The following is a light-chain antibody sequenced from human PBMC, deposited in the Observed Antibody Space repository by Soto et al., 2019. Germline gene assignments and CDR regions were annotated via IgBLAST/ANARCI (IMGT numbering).Light chain of an antibody. Sequence: DIQMTQSPSTLSASVGDRVTITCRASQSINPWLAWYQQKPGKAPKLLIYKASSLGSGVPSRFSGSGSGTDFTLTISSLQPDDFAIYYCQQYNSHSSYTFGQGTKLEIK. CDR1: QSINPW. J-gene: IGKJ2*01. CDR2: KAS. CDR3: QQYNSHSSYT. V-gene: IGKV1-5*03.